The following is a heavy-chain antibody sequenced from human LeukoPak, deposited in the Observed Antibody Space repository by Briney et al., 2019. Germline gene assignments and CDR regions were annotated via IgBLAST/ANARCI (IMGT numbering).Heavy chain of an antibody. J-gene: IGHJ6*02. D-gene: IGHD3-16*01. CDR1: NESFNFYY. V-gene: IGHV4-34*01. CDR2: IDQSGTT. CDR3: SFQYDSDPLTSEVSSIMSV. Sequence: SETLSLTCAVPNESFNFYYWSWIRQAPGRGLEWIGEIDQSGTTTYNPSLKGRVAISQDTTTSRFSLRLNSVTAADTAVYYCSFQYDSDPLTSEVSSIMSVWGQGTTVSVSS.